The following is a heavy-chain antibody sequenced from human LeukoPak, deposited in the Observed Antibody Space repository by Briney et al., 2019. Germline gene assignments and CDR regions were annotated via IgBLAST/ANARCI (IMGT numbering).Heavy chain of an antibody. CDR3: ASRKLGNDY. D-gene: IGHD7-27*01. J-gene: IGHJ4*02. CDR2: IHFSGST. V-gene: IGHV4-59*01. Sequence: SETLSLTCTVSGGSISSYYWSWIRQPPGKGLEWIGYIHFSGSTNYNPSLKSRITISEDTSKNQFSLRLSSVTAADTAVYYCASRKLGNDYWGQGTLVTVSS. CDR1: GGSISSYY.